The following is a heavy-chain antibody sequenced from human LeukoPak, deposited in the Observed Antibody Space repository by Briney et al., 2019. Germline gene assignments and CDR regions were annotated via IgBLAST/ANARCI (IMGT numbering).Heavy chain of an antibody. J-gene: IGHJ4*02. Sequence: PGGSLRLSCAASGFTFDDYAMHWVRQAPGKGLEWVSVIYSGGSTYYADSVKGRFTISRDNSKNTLYLQMNSLRAEDTAVYYCASLYGDYGYWGQGTLVTVSS. D-gene: IGHD4-17*01. V-gene: IGHV3-53*01. CDR3: ASLYGDYGY. CDR1: GFTFDDYA. CDR2: IYSGGST.